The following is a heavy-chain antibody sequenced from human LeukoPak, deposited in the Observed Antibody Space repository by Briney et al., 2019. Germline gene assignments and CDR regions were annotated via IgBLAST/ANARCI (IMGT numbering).Heavy chain of an antibody. V-gene: IGHV3-23*01. CDR3: ARGRAVVATIDSWFDP. CDR1: GFTFSSYA. D-gene: IGHD5-12*01. CDR2: ISGSGGST. Sequence: GGSLRLSCAASGFTFSSYAMSWVRQAPGKGLEWVSAISGSGGSTYYADSVKGRFTISRDNAKNSLYLQMNSLRAEDTAVYYCARGRAVVATIDSWFDPWGQGTLVTVSS. J-gene: IGHJ5*02.